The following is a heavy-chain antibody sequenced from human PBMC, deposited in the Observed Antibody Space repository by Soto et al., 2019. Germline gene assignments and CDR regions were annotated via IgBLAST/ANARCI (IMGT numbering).Heavy chain of an antibody. V-gene: IGHV3-53*01. CDR1: GFTVSSDY. D-gene: IGHD2-2*01. CDR3: ARGTFSYGMDV. Sequence: GGSLRLSCAASGFTVSSDYMSWGREAPWKGLEWVSVIYSGGSTYYADSVKGRFTISRHNSRNTLYLQMNSLRAEDTAVYYCARGTFSYGMDVWGHGTKLNVPS. CDR2: IYSGGST. J-gene: IGHJ6*02.